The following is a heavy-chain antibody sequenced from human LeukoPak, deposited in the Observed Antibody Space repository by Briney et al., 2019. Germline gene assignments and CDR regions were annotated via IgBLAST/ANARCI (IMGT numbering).Heavy chain of an antibody. CDR1: GFTFSNYA. CDR3: VKNVGGNEGAY. Sequence: PGGSLRLSCVASGFTFSNYAMSWVGQAPGKGLQGVSAISAGGDKIHYAGSVKGRFTISRDNSRNTLYVQMSSLKADDTAVYYCVKNVGGNEGAYWGQGTLVTVSS. D-gene: IGHD5-12*01. CDR2: ISAGGDKI. V-gene: IGHV3-23*01. J-gene: IGHJ4*02.